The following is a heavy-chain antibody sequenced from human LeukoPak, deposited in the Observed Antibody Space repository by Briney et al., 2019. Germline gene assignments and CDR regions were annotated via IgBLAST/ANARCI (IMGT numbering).Heavy chain of an antibody. J-gene: IGHJ4*02. Sequence: PSETLSLTCTVSGGSISSSSYYWGWIRQPPGKGLEWIGSIYYSGSTYYNPSLKSRVTISVDTSKNQFSLKLSSVTAADTAVYYCARQRTPMAPGPDYWGQGTLVTVSS. D-gene: IGHD3-10*01. V-gene: IGHV4-39*01. CDR2: IYYSGST. CDR1: GGSISSSSYY. CDR3: ARQRTPMAPGPDY.